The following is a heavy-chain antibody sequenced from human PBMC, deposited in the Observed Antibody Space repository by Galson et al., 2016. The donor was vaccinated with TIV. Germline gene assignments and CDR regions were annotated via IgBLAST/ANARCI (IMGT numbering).Heavy chain of an antibody. Sequence: QSGAEVKKPGESLKISCKASGYSLSSFWIAWVREMPGKGLELMGIMYVADSDVTYSPSFEGQVTISVDESVSTAYLQWISLEASDSAIYYCARAPGYSGYSYGYFDSWGQGTRVTVSS. V-gene: IGHV5-51*03. CDR1: GYSLSSFW. D-gene: IGHD5-12*01. CDR2: MYVADSDV. J-gene: IGHJ4*02. CDR3: ARAPGYSGYSYGYFDS.